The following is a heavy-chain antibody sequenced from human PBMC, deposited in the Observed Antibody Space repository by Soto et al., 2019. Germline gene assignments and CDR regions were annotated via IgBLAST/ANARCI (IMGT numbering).Heavy chain of an antibody. CDR3: ARVRTNDYAEAFDI. V-gene: IGHV4-4*07. Sequence: SETLSLTCTVSGGSTSSYYWSWIRQPAGKGLEWIGRIYTSGSTNYNPSLKSRVTMSVDTSKNQFSLKLSSVTAADTAVYYCARVRTNDYAEAFDIWGQGTMVTVSS. J-gene: IGHJ3*02. D-gene: IGHD2-2*01. CDR1: GGSTSSYY. CDR2: IYTSGST.